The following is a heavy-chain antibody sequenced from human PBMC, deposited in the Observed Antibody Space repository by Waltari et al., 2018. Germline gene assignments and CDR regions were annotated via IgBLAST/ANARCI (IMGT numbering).Heavy chain of an antibody. CDR1: GFTFRSYA. CDR2: RSHCENKK. D-gene: IGHD1-26*01. CDR3: ARESVSMGLLNWLDP. V-gene: IGHV3-30-3*01. Sequence: QVHLVESGGGVVQPGRSLRLSCAASGFTFRSYAMHWVRQAPGKGLEGVAVRSHCENKKSYADAVKGRFTISRDNSRNTVFLQMNRLRPEDTAVYYCARESVSMGLLNWLDPWGQGTLVTVSS. J-gene: IGHJ5*02.